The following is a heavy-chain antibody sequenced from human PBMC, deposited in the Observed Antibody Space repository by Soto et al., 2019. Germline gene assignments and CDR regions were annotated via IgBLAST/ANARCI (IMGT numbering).Heavy chain of an antibody. J-gene: IGHJ4*02. D-gene: IGHD6-19*01. V-gene: IGHV1-18*01. CDR3: ARMYSSSGWYYFDY. CDR1: GYTFISYG. CDR2: ISAYNGNT. Sequence: ASVKVSCKASGYTFISYGISWVRQAPGQGLEWMGWISAYNGNTNYAQKLQGRVTMTTDTSTSTAYMELRSLRSDDTAVYYCARMYSSSGWYYFDYWGQGTLVTVSS.